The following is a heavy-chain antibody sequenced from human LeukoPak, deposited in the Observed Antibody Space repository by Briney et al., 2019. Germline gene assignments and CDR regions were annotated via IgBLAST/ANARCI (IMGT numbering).Heavy chain of an antibody. CDR1: GGSFSGYY. J-gene: IGHJ3*02. Sequence: SETLSLTCAVYGGSFSGYYWSWIRQPPGKGLEWIGEINHSGSTNYNPSLKSRVTISVDTSKNQFSLKLSSVTAADTAVYYCARVWGDAFDIWGQGTMVTVSS. D-gene: IGHD3-16*01. CDR3: ARVWGDAFDI. V-gene: IGHV4-34*01. CDR2: INHSGST.